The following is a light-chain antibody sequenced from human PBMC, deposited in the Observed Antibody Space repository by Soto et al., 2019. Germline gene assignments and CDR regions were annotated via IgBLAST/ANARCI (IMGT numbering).Light chain of an antibody. V-gene: IGLV2-11*01. Sequence: QSALTQPRSVSGSPRQSVTISCTGTSSDVGGYNYVSWYQQHPGEAPKLMIYDVSKRPSGVPDRFSGSKSGNTASLTISGLQAEDEGDYYCCSYEGSYTLVFGGGTKVTVL. CDR2: DVS. J-gene: IGLJ3*02. CDR1: SSDVGGYNY. CDR3: CSYEGSYTLV.